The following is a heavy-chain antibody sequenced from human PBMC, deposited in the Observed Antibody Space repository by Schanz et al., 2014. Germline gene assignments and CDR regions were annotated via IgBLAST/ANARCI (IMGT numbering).Heavy chain of an antibody. CDR3: AKGRFGELSAFDI. D-gene: IGHD3-10*01. Sequence: EVHLLDSGGGLVQPGGSLRLSCAASGFTFSSYAMSWVRQAPGKGLEWVSSISSGGNPYYANSVKGRFGISRDSSKNTLFLQMNSLRAEDTAVYYCAKGRFGELSAFDIWGQGTMVTVSS. CDR2: ISSGGNP. V-gene: IGHV3-23*01. CDR1: GFTFSSYA. J-gene: IGHJ3*02.